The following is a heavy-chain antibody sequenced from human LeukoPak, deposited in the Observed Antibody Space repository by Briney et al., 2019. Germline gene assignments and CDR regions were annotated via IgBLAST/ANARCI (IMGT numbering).Heavy chain of an antibody. CDR3: AREIRRGYYDSSGYYQKKYFDY. CDR1: GYTFTGYY. J-gene: IGHJ4*02. CDR2: INPNSGGT. D-gene: IGHD3-22*01. V-gene: IGHV1-2*02. Sequence: ASVKVSCKASGYTFTGYYMHWVRQAPGQGLEWMGWINPNSGGTNYAQKFQGRVTMTRDMSTSTVYMELSSLRSEDTAVYYCAREIRRGYYDSSGYYQKKYFDYWGQGTLVTVSS.